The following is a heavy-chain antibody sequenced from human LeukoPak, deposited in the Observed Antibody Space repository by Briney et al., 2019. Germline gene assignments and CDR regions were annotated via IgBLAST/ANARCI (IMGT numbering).Heavy chain of an antibody. J-gene: IGHJ6*02. Sequence: GGSLRLSCAASGFTFSDFWLSWVRQAPGKGLEWVANMNRDGSEKNYVDSMKGRITISRDNAKNSLYLQMNSLRVEDTAVYYCARDGGIIRFGGQDVWGQGTTVTVS. V-gene: IGHV3-7*01. CDR2: MNRDGSEK. CDR3: ARDGGIIRFGGQDV. D-gene: IGHD3-16*01. CDR1: GFTFSDFW.